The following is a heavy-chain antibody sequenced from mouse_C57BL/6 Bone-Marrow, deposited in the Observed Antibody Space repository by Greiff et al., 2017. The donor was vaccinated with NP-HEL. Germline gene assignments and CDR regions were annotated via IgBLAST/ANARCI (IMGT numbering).Heavy chain of an antibody. J-gene: IGHJ2*01. CDR1: GYTFTSYW. CDR3: ARALYGSSPYFDY. D-gene: IGHD1-1*01. Sequence: QVQLKQPGAELVKPGASVKMSCKASGYTFTSYWITWVKQRPGQGLEWIGDIYPGSGSTNYNEKFKSKATLTVDTSSSTAYMQLSSLTSEDSAVYYCARALYGSSPYFDYWGQGTTLTVSS. V-gene: IGHV1-55*01. CDR2: IYPGSGST.